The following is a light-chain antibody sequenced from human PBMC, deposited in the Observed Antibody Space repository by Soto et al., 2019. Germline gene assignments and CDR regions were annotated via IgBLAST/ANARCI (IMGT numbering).Light chain of an antibody. CDR3: QQSGSSPLT. J-gene: IGKJ4*01. CDR2: AAS. V-gene: IGKV3-20*01. CDR1: QSVSSSN. Sequence: DIVLTQSPAALSLSPGQTATFSCRASQSVSSSNLAWYQQKPGQAPRLLIYAASSRATGISDKFSGSGSATDFTLTISRLEPEDFAVYFCQQSGSSPLTFGGGTKVDIK.